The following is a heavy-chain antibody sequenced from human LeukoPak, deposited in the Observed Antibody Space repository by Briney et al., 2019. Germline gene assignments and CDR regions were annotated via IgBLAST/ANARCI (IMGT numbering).Heavy chain of an antibody. J-gene: IGHJ3*02. Sequence: ASVKVSCKASGGTFSSYAISWVRQAPGQGLEWMGRIIPILGIANYAQKFQGGVTITADKSTSTAYMELSSLRSEDTAVYYCARDLGGPSSGAFDIWGQGTMVTVSS. CDR1: GGTFSSYA. CDR3: ARDLGGPSSGAFDI. CDR2: IIPILGIA. V-gene: IGHV1-69*04. D-gene: IGHD2-15*01.